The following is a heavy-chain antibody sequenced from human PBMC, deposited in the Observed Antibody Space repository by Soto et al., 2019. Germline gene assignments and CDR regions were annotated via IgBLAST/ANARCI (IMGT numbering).Heavy chain of an antibody. Sequence: GSLRLSCAASGFTFSSYSMNWVRQAPGKGLEWVSSISSSSFSINYADSVKGRFSISRDNAQNSLHLQMNNLRAEDTAVYYCARNESSNIYGMDVWGQWTTVTVSS. CDR3: ARNESSNIYGMDV. CDR1: GFTFSSYS. CDR2: ISSSSFSI. V-gene: IGHV3-21*01. J-gene: IGHJ6*02. D-gene: IGHD6-6*01.